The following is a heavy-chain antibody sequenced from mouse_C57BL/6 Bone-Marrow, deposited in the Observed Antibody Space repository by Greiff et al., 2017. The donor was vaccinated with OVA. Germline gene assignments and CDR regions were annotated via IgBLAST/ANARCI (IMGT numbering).Heavy chain of an antibody. V-gene: IGHV1-55*01. J-gene: IGHJ2*01. CDR1: GYTFSSYW. D-gene: IGHD1-1*01. Sequence: QVQLQQPGAELVKPGASVKMSCKASGYTFSSYWITWVKQRPGQGLEWLGDIYPSNGDTNYNDKFKSKATLTVDKSSSTAYMQLSSLTSEDSAVYYCARYYYVSSLYSFDYWGQGTTLTVSS. CDR2: IYPSNGDT. CDR3: ARYYYVSSLYSFDY.